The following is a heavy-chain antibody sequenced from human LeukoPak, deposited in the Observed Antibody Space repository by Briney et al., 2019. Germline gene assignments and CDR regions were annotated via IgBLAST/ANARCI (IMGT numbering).Heavy chain of an antibody. V-gene: IGHV3-9*01. CDR3: AKVHSGYDFNWYFDL. J-gene: IGHJ2*01. D-gene: IGHD5-12*01. CDR1: GFTFNDYA. Sequence: GGSLRLSCAASGFTFNDYAMHWVRQAPGKGLEWVSDISWNSGSIGYADSVKGRFTISRDNAKNPLYLQMNSLRAEDTALYYCAKVHSGYDFNWYFDLWGRGTLVTVSS. CDR2: ISWNSGSI.